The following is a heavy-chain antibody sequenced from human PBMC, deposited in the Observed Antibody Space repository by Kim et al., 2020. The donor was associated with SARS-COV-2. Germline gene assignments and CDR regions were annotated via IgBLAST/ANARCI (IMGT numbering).Heavy chain of an antibody. D-gene: IGHD1-20*01. Sequence: ASVKVSCKPSGYTFTSIGISWVRQAPGQGLELMGWISASNGKTNYAQKLQGRVTMTTDTSTSTVYMELRTLRSDDTATYYCARSGPSITGFDYWGQGTLV. CDR3: ARSGPSITGFDY. V-gene: IGHV1-18*01. CDR2: ISASNGKT. J-gene: IGHJ4*02. CDR1: GYTFTSIG.